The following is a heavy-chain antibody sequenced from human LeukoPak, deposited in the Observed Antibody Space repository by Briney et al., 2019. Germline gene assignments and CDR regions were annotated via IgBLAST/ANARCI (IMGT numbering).Heavy chain of an antibody. Sequence: PGGSLRLSCAASGFTFADYAMHWVRQVPGKGLEWVSGITWNSGSIGYADSVKGRFTISRDNSKNTLYLQMNSLRVEDTAVYYCAREGYSGAWYVGKLYYFDYWGQGTLVTVSS. CDR1: GFTFADYA. V-gene: IGHV3-9*01. CDR2: ITWNSGSI. J-gene: IGHJ4*02. CDR3: AREGYSGAWYVGKLYYFDY. D-gene: IGHD6-19*01.